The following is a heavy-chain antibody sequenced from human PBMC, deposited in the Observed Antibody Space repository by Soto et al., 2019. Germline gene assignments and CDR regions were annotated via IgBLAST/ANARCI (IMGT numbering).Heavy chain of an antibody. CDR2: IRSKAYGETT. J-gene: IGHJ6*02. V-gene: IGHV3-49*03. CDR1: GFTFGDYA. Sequence: SLRLSCTCFGFTFGDYAINWSRQAPGKGLEWVGVIRSKAYGETTDYGAPVKGRFTILRDDSKSIAYLQLNSLQSEDTGVYYCTRYTYTSRYSYFGMDVWGHGTAVTVSS. CDR3: TRYTYTSRYSYFGMDV. D-gene: IGHD2-2*01.